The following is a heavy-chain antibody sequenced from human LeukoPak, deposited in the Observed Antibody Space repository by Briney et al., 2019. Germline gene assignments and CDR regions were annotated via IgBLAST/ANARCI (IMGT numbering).Heavy chain of an antibody. CDR1: GGSVSTNSYY. CDR2: VYYSGST. CDR3: ARDPIAVPEPFDY. J-gene: IGHJ4*02. Sequence: SETLSLTCTVSGGSVSTNSYYWNWIRQPPGKGLEWIGYVYYSGSTNYNPSLKSRVTISLDTSKNQFSLKLTSVTAADTAVYYCARDPIAVPEPFDYWGQGTLVTVSS. V-gene: IGHV4-61*01. D-gene: IGHD6-19*01.